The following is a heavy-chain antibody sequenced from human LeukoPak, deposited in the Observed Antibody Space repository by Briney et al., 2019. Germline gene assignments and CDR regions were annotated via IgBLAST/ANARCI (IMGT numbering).Heavy chain of an antibody. CDR3: AKDVDTVTTSVAS. J-gene: IGHJ5*02. D-gene: IGHD4-17*01. Sequence: GGSLRLSCAASGFTFSNYGMHWVRQAPGKGLEWVAVISYDGNNKYYADSVKGRFTISRDNSKNTLFLQMDSLRAEDTAVYYCAKDVDTVTTSVASWGQGTLVTVSS. CDR1: GFTFSNYG. CDR2: ISYDGNNK. V-gene: IGHV3-30*18.